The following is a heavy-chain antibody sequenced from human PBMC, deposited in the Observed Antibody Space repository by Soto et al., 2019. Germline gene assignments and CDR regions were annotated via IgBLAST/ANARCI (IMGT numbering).Heavy chain of an antibody. V-gene: IGHV3-23*01. J-gene: IGHJ4*02. CDR2: ISGSGGST. CDR3: AKRGFYYYDSSGYYFDY. Sequence: VQLLESGGGLVQPGGSLRLSCAASGFTFSSYAMSWVRQAPGKGLEWVSAISGSGGSTYYADSVKGRFTISRDNSKNTLYLQMNSLRAEDTAVYYCAKRGFYYYDSSGYYFDYWGQGTLVTVSS. CDR1: GFTFSSYA. D-gene: IGHD3-22*01.